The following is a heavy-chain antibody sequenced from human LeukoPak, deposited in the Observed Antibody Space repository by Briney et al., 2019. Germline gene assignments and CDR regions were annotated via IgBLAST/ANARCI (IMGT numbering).Heavy chain of an antibody. CDR3: ARANDAFDI. V-gene: IGHV4-59*01. J-gene: IGHJ3*02. D-gene: IGHD7-27*01. CDR2: IYYSGST. Sequence: PSETLSLTCTVSGGSISSYYWSWIRQPPGKGLEWIGYIYYSGSTNYNPSLKSRVTMSVDTSKNQFSLKLSSVTAADTAVYYCARANDAFDIWGQGAMVTVSS. CDR1: GGSISSYY.